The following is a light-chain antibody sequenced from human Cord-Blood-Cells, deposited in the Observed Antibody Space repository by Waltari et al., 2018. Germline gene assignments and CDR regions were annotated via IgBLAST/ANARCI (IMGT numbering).Light chain of an antibody. Sequence: DIQMTQSPSSLSVSVGDRVTITCQASQDISNYLNWYQQKPGKAPKLLIYDASNLETGVPSRFNGSGSGTDFTFTISSLQPEDIATYYCQQYDNLLVSFGQGTKLEIK. J-gene: IGKJ2*03. CDR2: DAS. V-gene: IGKV1-33*01. CDR3: QQYDNLLVS. CDR1: QDISNY.